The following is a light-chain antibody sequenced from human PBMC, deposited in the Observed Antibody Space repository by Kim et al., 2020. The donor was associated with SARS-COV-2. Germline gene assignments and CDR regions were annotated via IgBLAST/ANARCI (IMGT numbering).Light chain of an antibody. Sequence: ASLGDRVPITCRASRDIRDDLHWYQQRPGKAPTLLIYTASNLQSGVPSRFSGSGSGTDFTLTISSLQPDDLATYYCQQTYTSRWTFGQGTKVDIK. CDR3: QQTYTSRWT. CDR1: RDIRDD. J-gene: IGKJ1*01. CDR2: TAS. V-gene: IGKV1-39*01.